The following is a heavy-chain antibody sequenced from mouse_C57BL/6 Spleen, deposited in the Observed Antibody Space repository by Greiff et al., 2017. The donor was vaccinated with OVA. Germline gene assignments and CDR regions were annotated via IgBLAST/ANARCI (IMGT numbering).Heavy chain of an antibody. V-gene: IGHV5-4*01. D-gene: IGHD1-1*01. CDR2: ISNGGSYT. CDR1: GFTFSSYA. Sequence: DVQLVESGGGLVKPGGSLKLSCAASGFTFSSYAMSWVRQTPEKRLEWVATISNGGSYTYYPDNVKGRFTISRDNAKNNLYLQMSHLKSEDTAMYYYARRIYYGSSYFDDWGQGTTRTVAT. CDR3: ARRIYYGSSYFDD. J-gene: IGHJ2*01.